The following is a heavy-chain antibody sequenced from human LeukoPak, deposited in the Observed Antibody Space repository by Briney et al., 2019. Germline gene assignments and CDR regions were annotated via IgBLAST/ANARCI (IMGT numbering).Heavy chain of an antibody. CDR2: ISSSSSYI. Sequence: GGSLRLSCAASGFTFSSYAMSWVRQAPGKGLEWVSSISSSSSYIYYADSVKGRFTISRDNAKNSLYLQMNSLRAEDTAVYYCARDGVRSIAAVLHAFDIWGQGTMVTVSS. V-gene: IGHV3-21*01. J-gene: IGHJ3*02. D-gene: IGHD6-13*01. CDR1: GFTFSSYA. CDR3: ARDGVRSIAAVLHAFDI.